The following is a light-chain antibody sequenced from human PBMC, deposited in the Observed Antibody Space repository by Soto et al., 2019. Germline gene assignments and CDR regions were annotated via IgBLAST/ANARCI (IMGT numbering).Light chain of an antibody. J-gene: IGLJ2*01. CDR3: QSYDSSLSGNVV. V-gene: IGLV1-40*01. CDR1: SSNIGAGHD. Sequence: QSVLTQPPSVSGAPGQRVTISCTGSSSNIGAGHDVHWYQQLPGTPPKLLIYGNSNRPSGVPDRFSGAKSGTSASLAITGLQAEDEADYYCQSYDSSLSGNVVFGGGTKLTVL. CDR2: GNS.